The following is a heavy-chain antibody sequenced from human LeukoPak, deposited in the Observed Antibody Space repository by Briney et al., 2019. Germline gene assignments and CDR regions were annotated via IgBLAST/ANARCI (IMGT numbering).Heavy chain of an antibody. CDR2: ISPSGGST. CDR1: GYTFTSYY. J-gene: IGHJ5*02. D-gene: IGHD4-17*01. V-gene: IGHV1-46*03. CDR3: ASQLTTVTTWGFAP. Sequence: AAVKVSFKASGYTFTSYYMHWVRQAPGQGLEWMGIISPSGGSTSYAQKFQGRVTMTRDTATRTVYMELSSLRYQDTAVYYCASQLTTVTTWGFAPWGQGPLVTVSS.